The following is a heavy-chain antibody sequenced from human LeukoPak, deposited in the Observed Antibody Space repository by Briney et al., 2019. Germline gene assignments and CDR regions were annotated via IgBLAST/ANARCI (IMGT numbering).Heavy chain of an antibody. CDR2: IRYDGSNE. CDR1: GFIFSNNG. D-gene: IGHD2-2*02. V-gene: IGHV3-30*02. CDR3: ARVALYQSLPFDL. Sequence: RGSLRLSCAASGFIFSNNGMHWVRQAPGKGLEWVAFIRYDGSNEYYADSVKGRFTISRDNSNNTLYLQMNSLRAEDTAVYFCARVALYQSLPFDLWGQGSLVTVSS. J-gene: IGHJ5*02.